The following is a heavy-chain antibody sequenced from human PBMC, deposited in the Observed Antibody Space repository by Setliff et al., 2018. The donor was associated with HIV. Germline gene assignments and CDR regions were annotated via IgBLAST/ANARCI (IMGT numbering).Heavy chain of an antibody. CDR2: ISSDGSDT. Sequence: GGSLRLSCADSGFTFSASWMHWVRQVPVRGLVWVSRISSDGSDTHYADSVKGRFTISRDNTRNTLYLQMESLRAEDTAVYYCARVRLYSSALDYWGQGTLVTVSS. CDR1: GFTFSASW. J-gene: IGHJ4*02. CDR3: ARVRLYSSALDY. V-gene: IGHV3-74*01. D-gene: IGHD3-22*01.